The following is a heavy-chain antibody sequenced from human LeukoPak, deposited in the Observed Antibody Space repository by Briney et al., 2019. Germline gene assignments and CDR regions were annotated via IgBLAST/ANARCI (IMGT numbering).Heavy chain of an antibody. D-gene: IGHD6-19*01. CDR3: ARELYSSGTYYFDY. CDR1: GGSISSGGYY. Sequence: SETLSLTCTVSGGSISSGGYYWSWIRRHPGKGLEWIGYIYYSGSTYYNPSPKSRVTISVDTSKNQFSLKLSSVTAADTAVYYCARELYSSGTYYFDYWGQGTLVTVSS. CDR2: IYYSGST. V-gene: IGHV4-31*03. J-gene: IGHJ4*02.